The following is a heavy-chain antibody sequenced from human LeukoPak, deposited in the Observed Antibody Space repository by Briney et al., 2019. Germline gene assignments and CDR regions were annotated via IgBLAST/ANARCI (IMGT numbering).Heavy chain of an antibody. V-gene: IGHV3-21*04. D-gene: IGHD6-19*01. CDR3: ASSGSALYYFDY. J-gene: IGHJ4*02. Sequence: GGSLRLSCAASGFTFSSYSMNWVRQAPGKGLEWVSSISSSSSHIYYGDSVKGRFTISRDNSKNTLYLQMNSLRAEDTAVYYCASSGSALYYFDYWGQGTLVTVSS. CDR2: ISSSSSHI. CDR1: GFTFSSYS.